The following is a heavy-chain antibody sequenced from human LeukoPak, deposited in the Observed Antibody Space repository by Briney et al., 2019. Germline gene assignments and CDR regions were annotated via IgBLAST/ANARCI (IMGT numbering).Heavy chain of an antibody. CDR1: GYIFSDYG. V-gene: IGHV1-18*01. D-gene: IGHD3-22*01. CDR2: ISAYNGNT. J-gene: IGHJ4*02. Sequence: ASVRVSCKASGYIFSDYGIIWVRQAPGQRIEWMGWISAYNGNTIYAQKFQVTVTMTTDTSTSTAYMEMRSLRSDDTAVYYCARAPPDSSVYYHIWNLDYWGQGTLVTVSS. CDR3: ARAPPDSSVYYHIWNLDY.